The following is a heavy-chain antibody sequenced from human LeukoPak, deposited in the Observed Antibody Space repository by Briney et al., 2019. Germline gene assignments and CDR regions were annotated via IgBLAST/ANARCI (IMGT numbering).Heavy chain of an antibody. CDR1: GFSLSTNGMC. CDR2: IDWDDYK. D-gene: IGHD6-13*01. J-gene: IGHJ4*02. V-gene: IGHV2-70*11. Sequence: ESGPTLVNSTQTLTLTCTFAGFSLSTNGMCVSWIRQPPGKALEVLARIDWDDYKHYSTSLKTRLTMSKDTPKNQVVLKMTNMDPVDTATYYCARDRSSSWSFFDFWGQGMLVTVSS. CDR3: ARDRSSSWSFFDF.